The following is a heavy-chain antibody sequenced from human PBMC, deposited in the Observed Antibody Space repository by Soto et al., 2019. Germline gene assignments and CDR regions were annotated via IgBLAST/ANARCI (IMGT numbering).Heavy chain of an antibody. Sequence: QVHLVQSGAEVKKPGASVKVSCKGSGYGFTTYGITWVRQAPGKGLEWMAWSSAHNGNTNYAQKLQGRVTVTRDTSTSTAYMELRSLRSDDTAVYYFARGRYGDYWGQGALVTVSS. CDR1: GYGFTTYG. V-gene: IGHV1-18*01. CDR2: SSAHNGNT. CDR3: ARGRYGDY. D-gene: IGHD1-1*01. J-gene: IGHJ4*02.